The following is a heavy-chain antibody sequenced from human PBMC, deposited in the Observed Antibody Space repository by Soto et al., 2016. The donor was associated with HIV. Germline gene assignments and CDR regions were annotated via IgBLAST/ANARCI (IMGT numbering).Heavy chain of an antibody. CDR3: ARDTLSQGAFDI. CDR1: GYTFTGYY. Sequence: QVQLVQSGAEVKKPGASVKVSCKASGYTFTGYYIHWVRQAPGQGLEWMGWINPKSGGTIYAQNFRGRVTMTRDTSISTAYMELSRLRSDDTAVYYCARDTLSQGAFDIWGQGTMVTVSS. D-gene: IGHD2-15*01. J-gene: IGHJ3*02. CDR2: INPKSGGT. V-gene: IGHV1-2*02.